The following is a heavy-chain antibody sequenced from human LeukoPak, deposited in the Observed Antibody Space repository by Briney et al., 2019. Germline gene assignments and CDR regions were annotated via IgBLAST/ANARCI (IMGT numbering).Heavy chain of an antibody. V-gene: IGHV4-34*01. J-gene: IGHJ5*02. Sequence: SETLSLTCAVYGGSFSGYYWSWIRQPPGKGLEWIGEINHSGSTNYNPSLKSRVTISVDTSKNQFSLKLSSVTAADTAVYYCARGLQGRHYDRGRWFDPWGQGTLVTVSS. D-gene: IGHD3-22*01. CDR2: INHSGST. CDR3: ARGLQGRHYDRGRWFDP. CDR1: GGSFSGYY.